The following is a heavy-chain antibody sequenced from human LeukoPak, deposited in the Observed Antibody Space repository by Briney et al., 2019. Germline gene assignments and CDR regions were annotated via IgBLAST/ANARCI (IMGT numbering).Heavy chain of an antibody. CDR2: IYYSGST. D-gene: IGHD6-13*01. CDR1: GGSISSYY. CDR3: ARTTEAHSWRTRYYDYYMDV. J-gene: IGHJ6*03. Sequence: SETLSLTCTVSGGSISSYYWSWIRQPPGKGLEWIGYIYYSGSTNYNPSLKSRVTISVDTSKNQFSLRLSSVTAADTAVYYCARTTEAHSWRTRYYDYYMDVWGKGTTVTVSS. V-gene: IGHV4-59*01.